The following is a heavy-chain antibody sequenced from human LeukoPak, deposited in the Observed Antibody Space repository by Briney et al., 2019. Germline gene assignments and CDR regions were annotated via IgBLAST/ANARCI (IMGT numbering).Heavy chain of an antibody. CDR2: INHVGAT. J-gene: IGHJ5*02. CDR1: GGSFSNYY. D-gene: IGHD5-12*01. Sequence: SETLSLTCAVYGGSFSNYYWGWIRQPPGKGLEWIGEINHVGATNYSPSLKSRLTISLDASKNQFSLKLTSVTAADTALYYCARGAEWLQGLFVLDPWGQGTLVTVSS. V-gene: IGHV4-34*01. CDR3: ARGAEWLQGLFVLDP.